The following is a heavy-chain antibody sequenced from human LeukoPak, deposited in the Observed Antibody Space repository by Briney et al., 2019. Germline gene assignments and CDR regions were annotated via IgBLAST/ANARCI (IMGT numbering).Heavy chain of an antibody. CDR2: ISGSGGSS. V-gene: IGHV3-23*01. Sequence: GGSLRLSCAASGFTFSSYSMNWVRQAPGKGLEWVSGISGSGGSSYYADSVKGRFTISRDNSKNTLYLQMNSLRAEDTAVYYCAKENSGTHRPGGLFDYWGQGTLVTVSS. CDR1: GFTFSSYS. J-gene: IGHJ4*02. D-gene: IGHD1-26*01. CDR3: AKENSGTHRPGGLFDY.